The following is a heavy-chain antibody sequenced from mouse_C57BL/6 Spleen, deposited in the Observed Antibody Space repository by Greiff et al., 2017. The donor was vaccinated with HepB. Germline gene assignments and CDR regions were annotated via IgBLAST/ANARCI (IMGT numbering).Heavy chain of an antibody. CDR3: AREIDGYYGY. CDR2: ISYDGSN. D-gene: IGHD2-3*01. CDR1: GYSITSGYY. Sequence: VQLQQSGPGLVKPSQSLSLTCSVTGYSITSGYYWNWIRQFPGNKLEWMGYISYDGSNNYNPSLKNRISITRDTSKNQFFLKLNSVTTEDTATYYCAREIDGYYGYWGQGTTLTVSS. V-gene: IGHV3-6*01. J-gene: IGHJ2*01.